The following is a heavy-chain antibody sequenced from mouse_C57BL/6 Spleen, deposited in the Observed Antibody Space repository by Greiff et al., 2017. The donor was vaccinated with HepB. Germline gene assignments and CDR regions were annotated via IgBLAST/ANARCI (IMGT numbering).Heavy chain of an antibody. J-gene: IGHJ4*01. CDR1: GYTFTSYW. CDR2: IYPGSGST. V-gene: IGHV1-55*01. Sequence: VQLQQSGAELVKPGASVKMSCKASGYTFTSYWITWVKQRPGQGLEWIGDIYPGSGSTNYNEKFKSKATLTVDTSSSTAYMQLSSLTSEDSAVYYCARGTGNWDEDYAMDYWGQGTSVTVSS. CDR3: ARGTGNWDEDYAMDY. D-gene: IGHD4-1*01.